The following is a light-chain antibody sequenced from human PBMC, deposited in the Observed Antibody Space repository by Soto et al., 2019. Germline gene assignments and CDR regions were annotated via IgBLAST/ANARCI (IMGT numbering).Light chain of an antibody. CDR2: GAS. CDR1: QSVSSSY. CDR3: QQDGRSQT. Sequence: EIVLTQSPGTLSLSPGERATLSCRASQSVSSSYLAWYQQKPGQAPRLLIYGASSRATGIPDRFSGSGSGTDFTLTISRLEPEDFAVYYCQQDGRSQTFGQGTKVEIK. J-gene: IGKJ1*01. V-gene: IGKV3-20*01.